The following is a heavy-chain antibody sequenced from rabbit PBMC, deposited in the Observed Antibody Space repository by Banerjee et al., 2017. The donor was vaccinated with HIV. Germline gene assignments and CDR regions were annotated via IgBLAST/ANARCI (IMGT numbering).Heavy chain of an antibody. CDR3: ARDLAGVIGWNFNL. CDR2: IYTDYVST. J-gene: IGHJ4*01. V-gene: IGHV1S40*01. CDR1: GFSFSNYG. D-gene: IGHD4-1*01. Sequence: QSLEESGGDLVKPGASLTLTCTASGFSFSNYGISWVRQAPGKGLEWIAYIYTDYVSTSYARWAKGRFTISKTSSTTVTLQMTSLTAADTASYFCARDLAGVIGWNFNLWGPGTLVTVS.